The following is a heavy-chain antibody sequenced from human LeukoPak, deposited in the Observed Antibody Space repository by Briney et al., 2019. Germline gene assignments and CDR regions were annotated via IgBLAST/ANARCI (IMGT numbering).Heavy chain of an antibody. CDR2: IYYTRIP. D-gene: IGHD3-10*01. Sequence: SETLSLTCSVSGASVTSGGLYCGWLRQSPGKGLEWIATIYYTRIPYYDPALKSRVTLSLDPSRNLSSFNVRSVGAVDTAVLYCARNSGSGSLSRPFDPWGQGTLVTVTS. J-gene: IGHJ5*02. CDR1: GASVTSGGLY. CDR3: ARNSGSGSLSRPFDP. V-gene: IGHV4-39*01.